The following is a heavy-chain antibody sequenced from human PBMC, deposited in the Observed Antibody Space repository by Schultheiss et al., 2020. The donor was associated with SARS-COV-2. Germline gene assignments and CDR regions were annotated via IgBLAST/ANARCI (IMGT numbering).Heavy chain of an antibody. V-gene: IGHV4-59*08. Sequence: SETLSLTCTVSGGSISSYYWSWIRQPPGKGLEWIGYIYYSGSTNYNPSLKSRVTISVDTSKNQFSLQLNSVTAADTAVYYCARTTVAPPDYWGQGTLVTVSS. CDR2: IYYSGST. J-gene: IGHJ4*02. CDR3: ARTTVAPPDY. D-gene: IGHD4-23*01. CDR1: GGSISSYY.